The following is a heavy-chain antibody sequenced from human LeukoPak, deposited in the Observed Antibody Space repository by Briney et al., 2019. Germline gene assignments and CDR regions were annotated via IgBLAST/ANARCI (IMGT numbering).Heavy chain of an antibody. CDR1: GFTFSSYW. D-gene: IGHD3-10*01. CDR3: ARFGELLSYFDY. J-gene: IGHJ4*02. CDR2: INSDGSST. V-gene: IGHV3-74*01. Sequence: GGSLRLSCAASGFTFSSYWMHWVRQAPGKGLVWVSRINSDGSSTSYADSVKGRFTISRDNAKNMLYLQMNSLRAEDTAVYYCARFGELLSYFDYWGQGTLVTVSS.